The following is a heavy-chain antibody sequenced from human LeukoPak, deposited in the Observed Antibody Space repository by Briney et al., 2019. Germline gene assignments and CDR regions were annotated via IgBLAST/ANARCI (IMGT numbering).Heavy chain of an antibody. V-gene: IGHV4-4*07. CDR3: ARGVRYCTNGVCSMYYYYYYMDV. CDR2: IYTSGST. J-gene: IGHJ6*03. CDR1: GYSIRSGYY. Sequence: SETLSLTCTVSGYSIRSGYYWGWIRQPAGKGLEWIGRIYTSGSTNYNPSLKSRVTMSVDTSKNQFSLKLSSVTAADTAVYYCARGVRYCTNGVCSMYYYYYYMDVWGKGTTVTVSS. D-gene: IGHD2-8*01.